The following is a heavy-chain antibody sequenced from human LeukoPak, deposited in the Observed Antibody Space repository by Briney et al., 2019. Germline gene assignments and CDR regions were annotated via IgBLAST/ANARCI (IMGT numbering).Heavy chain of an antibody. V-gene: IGHV4-4*07. CDR2: IYSTGST. CDR3: ARDKGGSSSLDY. Sequence: SETVSLTCSVSSGSIRRYYWNWIRQPAGQGLEWIGRIYSTGSTNYNPSLKSRVTMSIDTSKKQFSLKVNSVTAADTAVYYCARDKGGSSSLDYWGQGTLVTVSS. J-gene: IGHJ4*02. D-gene: IGHD6-13*01. CDR1: SGSIRRYY.